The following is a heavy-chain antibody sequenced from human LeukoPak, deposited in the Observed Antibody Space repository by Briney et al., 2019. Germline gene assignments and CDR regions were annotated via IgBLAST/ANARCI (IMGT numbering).Heavy chain of an antibody. CDR3: ARVVVPAAIAPFDY. J-gene: IGHJ4*02. CDR1: GYTFTVYY. CDR2: INPNTGGT. V-gene: IGHV1-2*02. D-gene: IGHD2-2*02. Sequence: ASVKVSCKASGYTFTVYYFHWVRQAPGQGLEWMGWINPNTGGTNYAPKFQGRVTITADKSTSTAYMELSRLRSDDTAVYYCARVVVPAAIAPFDYWGQGTLVTVSS.